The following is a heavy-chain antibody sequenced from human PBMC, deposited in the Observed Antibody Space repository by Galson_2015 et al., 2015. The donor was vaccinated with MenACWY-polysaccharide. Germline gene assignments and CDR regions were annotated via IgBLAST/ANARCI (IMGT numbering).Heavy chain of an antibody. V-gene: IGHV3-11*01. CDR2: ISKSGDSI. CDR1: GFSLGAWY. CDR3: ARGYYGLDV. J-gene: IGHJ6*02. Sequence: SLRLSCAASGFSLGAWYMSWIRQAPGKGLEWLSYISKSGDSIYYGDSVKGRFAISRDNAKNSLYLQLNSLEVEDTAIYYCARGYYGLDVWGQGTTVTVSS.